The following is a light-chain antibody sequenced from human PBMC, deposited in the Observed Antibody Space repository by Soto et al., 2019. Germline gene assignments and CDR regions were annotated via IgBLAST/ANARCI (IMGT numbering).Light chain of an antibody. CDR3: QQFSSYPLT. J-gene: IGKJ4*01. Sequence: VLTQSPGTVSLSLGERDTLSFRASQSVSNNYLAWYQQKPGQAPRLLIYDASSRATGIPDRFSGGGSGTDFTLTISRLEPEDFAVYYCQQFSSYPLTFGGGTKVDIK. CDR2: DAS. CDR1: QSVSNNY. V-gene: IGKV3-20*01.